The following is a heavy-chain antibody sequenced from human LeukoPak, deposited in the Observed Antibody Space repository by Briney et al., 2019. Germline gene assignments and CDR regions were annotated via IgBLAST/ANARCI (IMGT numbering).Heavy chain of an antibody. D-gene: IGHD5-24*01. CDR2: ISWNSGSI. J-gene: IGHJ4*02. CDR3: AKDNDGYNDN. CDR1: GFTFDDYA. Sequence: PGGSLRLSCAASGFTFDDYAMHWVRQAPGKGLEWVSGISWNSGSIGYADSVKGRFTISRDNAKNSLYLQMNSLRAEDTALYYCAKDNDGYNDNWGQGTLVTVSS. V-gene: IGHV3-9*01.